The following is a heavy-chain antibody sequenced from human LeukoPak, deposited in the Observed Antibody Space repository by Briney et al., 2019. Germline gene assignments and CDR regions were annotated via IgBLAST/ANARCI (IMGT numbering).Heavy chain of an antibody. D-gene: IGHD3-3*01. CDR2: ISYIGSNK. CDR3: ASDSEIAIFGLLDY. J-gene: IGHJ4*02. CDR1: GFTFSSYA. V-gene: IGHV3-30-3*01. Sequence: GRSVRLSCAASGFTFSSYAIHWVRQAPGKGLEWVGVISYIGSNKYYAHNVQGRVTISRDNSKNTLYLQMNSLRAGDTAAYYCASDSEIAIFGLLDYWGQGTLVTVSS.